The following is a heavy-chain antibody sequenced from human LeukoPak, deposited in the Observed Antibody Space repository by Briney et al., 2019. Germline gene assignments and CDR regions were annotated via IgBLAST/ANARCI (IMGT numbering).Heavy chain of an antibody. V-gene: IGHV3-11*05. CDR1: GSTFSDYC. J-gene: IGHJ4*02. CDR3: ARGYTGIWNAGY. D-gene: IGHD5-12*01. CDR2: ISSSGSYT. Sequence: SGGSLRLSCTVSGSTFSDYCMNWSRQAPGKGMELVSYISSSGSYTNYADSVKGRFTISRDNAEKSLYLQMNSLRAEDTAVYYCARGYTGIWNAGYRGQGTLVTVSS.